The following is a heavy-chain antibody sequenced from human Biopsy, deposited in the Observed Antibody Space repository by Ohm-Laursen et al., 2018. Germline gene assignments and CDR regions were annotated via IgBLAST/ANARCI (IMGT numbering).Heavy chain of an antibody. V-gene: IGHV1-24*01. D-gene: IGHD1-1*01. CDR3: AADINVWNVNY. Sequence: GASVKVSCKVSGYTLTELSMHRVRQAPGRGLEWMGGFAPENGKTIYAQKFQGRVTMTEDTSTDTAYMELSSLRSEDTAVYYCAADINVWNVNYWGQGTQVTVSS. CDR2: FAPENGKT. J-gene: IGHJ4*02. CDR1: GYTLTELS.